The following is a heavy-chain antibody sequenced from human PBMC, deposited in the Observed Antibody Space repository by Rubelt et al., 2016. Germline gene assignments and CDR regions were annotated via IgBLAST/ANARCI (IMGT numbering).Heavy chain of an antibody. CDR1: GFAITNYG. CDR2: IYSGGST. J-gene: IGHJ4*02. Sequence: EVQLVESGGGLAQPGGSLRLSCAASGFAITNYGMSWVRQAPGKGLEWVSVIYSGGSTYYADSVKGRFTISRDNTKNTLYLQRNSRRAEDTAVYYCARDVRHWGQGTLVTVSS. V-gene: IGHV3-66*01. CDR3: ARDVRH. D-gene: IGHD2-8*01.